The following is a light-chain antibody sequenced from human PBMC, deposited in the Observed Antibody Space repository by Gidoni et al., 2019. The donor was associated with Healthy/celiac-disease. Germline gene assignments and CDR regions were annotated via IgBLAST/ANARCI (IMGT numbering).Light chain of an antibody. V-gene: IGKV1-5*03. CDR3: QQYNSYSWT. CDR2: KAS. Sequence: DIHMTQSPSTLSAYVGDRVTITCRASQSISSWLAWYQQKPGKAPKLLIYKASSLESGVPSRFSGSGSGTEFTLTISSLQPDDFATYYCQQYNSYSWTFXQXTKVEIK. CDR1: QSISSW. J-gene: IGKJ1*01.